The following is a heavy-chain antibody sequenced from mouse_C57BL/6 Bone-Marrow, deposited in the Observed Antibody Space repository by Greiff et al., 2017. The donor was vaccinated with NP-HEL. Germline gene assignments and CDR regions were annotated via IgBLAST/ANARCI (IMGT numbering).Heavy chain of an antibody. Sequence: QVQLQQPGAELVRPGASVTLSCKASGYTFTDYEMHWVKQTPVHGLEWIGAIDPETGGTAYNQKFKGKAILTVDKSSSTAYMELRSLTSEDSAVYYCTGYYYAMDYWGQGTSVTVTS. CDR1: GYTFTDYE. J-gene: IGHJ4*01. CDR2: IDPETGGT. CDR3: TGYYYAMDY. D-gene: IGHD3-1*01. V-gene: IGHV1-15*01.